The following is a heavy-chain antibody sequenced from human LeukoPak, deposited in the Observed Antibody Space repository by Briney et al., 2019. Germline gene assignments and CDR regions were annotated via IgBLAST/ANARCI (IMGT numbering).Heavy chain of an antibody. CDR2: ISGSGGST. V-gene: IGHV3-23*01. D-gene: IGHD2-2*01. Sequence: GGSLRLSCAASGFTFSNFWMNWVRQAPGRGLEWVSGISGSGGSTYYADSVKGRFTISRDNSKYTLYLQVNSLRAEDTAIYYCAKKRVLVVPAADFDYWGQGTLVTVSS. CDR3: AKKRVLVVPAADFDY. CDR1: GFTFSNFW. J-gene: IGHJ4*02.